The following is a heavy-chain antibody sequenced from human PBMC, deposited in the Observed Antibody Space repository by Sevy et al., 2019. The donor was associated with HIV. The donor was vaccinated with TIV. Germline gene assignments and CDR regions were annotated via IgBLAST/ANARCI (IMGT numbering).Heavy chain of an antibody. J-gene: IGHJ4*02. CDR3: ARDLFGFDYGDPHVFGY. D-gene: IGHD4-17*01. CDR1: GFTFSSYA. CDR2: ISYDGSNK. Sequence: GESLKISCAASGFTFSSYAMHWVRQAPGKGLEWVAVISYDGSNKYYADSVKGRFTISRDNSKNTLYLQMNSLRAEDTAVYYCARDLFGFDYGDPHVFGYWGQGTLVTVSS. V-gene: IGHV3-30-3*01.